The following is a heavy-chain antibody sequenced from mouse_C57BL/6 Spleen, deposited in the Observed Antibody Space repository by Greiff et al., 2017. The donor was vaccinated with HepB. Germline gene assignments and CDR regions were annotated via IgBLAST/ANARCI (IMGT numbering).Heavy chain of an antibody. CDR3: ARSRDLGVYFDY. CDR1: GYTFTDYY. Sequence: EVQLQQSGPELVKPGASVKISCKASGYTFTDYYMNWVKQSHGKSLEWIGDINPNNGGTSYNQKFKGKATLTVDKSSSTAYMELRSLTSEDSAVYYCARSRDLGVYFDYWGQSTTLTVSS. V-gene: IGHV1-26*01. D-gene: IGHD4-1*01. J-gene: IGHJ2*01. CDR2: INPNNGGT.